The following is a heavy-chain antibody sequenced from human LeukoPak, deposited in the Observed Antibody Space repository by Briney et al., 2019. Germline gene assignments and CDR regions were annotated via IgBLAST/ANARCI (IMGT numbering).Heavy chain of an antibody. Sequence: PGGSLRLSCAASGFIFNTYSMNWVRQAPGKGLEWVSSIRGSTSYIYYADSVKGRSTISRDNAKNSLYLLMNSLRAEDTALYYCARDARESSGRKFDYWGQGTLVTVSS. D-gene: IGHD6-19*01. J-gene: IGHJ4*02. V-gene: IGHV3-21*01. CDR1: GFIFNTYS. CDR2: IRGSTSYI. CDR3: ARDARESSGRKFDY.